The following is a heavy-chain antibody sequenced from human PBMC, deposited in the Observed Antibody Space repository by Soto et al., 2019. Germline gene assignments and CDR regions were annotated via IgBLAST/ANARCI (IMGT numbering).Heavy chain of an antibody. CDR1: GYTFTIYW. D-gene: IGHD6-13*01. V-gene: IGHV5-51*01. CDR2: IYPSDSDT. J-gene: IGHJ6*04. Sequence: GESLKISCKGSGYTFTIYWIGWVRQMPGKGLEWMGIIYPSDSDTRYSPSFQGQVTISADKSISTAYLQWSSLKASDTAMYYCARTSAAGKYYYGMDVWGKGTTVTVSS. CDR3: ARTSAAGKYYYGMDV.